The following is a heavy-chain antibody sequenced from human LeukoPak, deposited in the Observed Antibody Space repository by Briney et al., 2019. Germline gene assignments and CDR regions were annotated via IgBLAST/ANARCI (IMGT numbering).Heavy chain of an antibody. CDR2: INHSGST. CDR3: ARDRYGGIIDS. J-gene: IGHJ4*02. CDR1: GGSFSGYY. D-gene: IGHD1-1*01. Sequence: SETLSLTCAVYGGSFSGYYWSWIRQPPGKGLEWIGEINHSGSTNYNPSLKSRVTMSVDTSNNQFSLKLSSVTAADTAVYYCARDRYGGIIDSWGQGTLVSVSS. V-gene: IGHV4-34*01.